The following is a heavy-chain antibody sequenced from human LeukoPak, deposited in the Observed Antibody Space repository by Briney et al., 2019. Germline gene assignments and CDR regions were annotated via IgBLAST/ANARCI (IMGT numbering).Heavy chain of an antibody. CDR2: IYYSGST. V-gene: IGHV4-59*01. CDR1: GGSISSYY. J-gene: IGHJ4*02. CDR3: ACGTYYYFDY. Sequence: SETLSLTCTVSGGSISSYYWSLIRQPPGKGLEWIGYIYYSGSTNYNPSLKSRVTISVDTSKNQFSLNLNSVTAADTAVYYYACGTYYYFDYWGQGTLVTVSS. D-gene: IGHD1-26*01.